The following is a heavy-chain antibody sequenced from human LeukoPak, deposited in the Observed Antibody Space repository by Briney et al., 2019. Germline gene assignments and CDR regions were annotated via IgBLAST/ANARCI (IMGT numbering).Heavy chain of an antibody. Sequence: GGSLRLSCAASGFRFSDYSMSWARQAPGKGLEWVSAISGSGGSTYYADSVKGRFTISRDNSKNTLYLQMNSLRAEDTAVYYCAKELVGADHAVDYWGQGTLVTVSS. CDR2: ISGSGGST. V-gene: IGHV3-23*01. CDR3: AKELVGADHAVDY. CDR1: GFRFSDYS. D-gene: IGHD1-26*01. J-gene: IGHJ4*02.